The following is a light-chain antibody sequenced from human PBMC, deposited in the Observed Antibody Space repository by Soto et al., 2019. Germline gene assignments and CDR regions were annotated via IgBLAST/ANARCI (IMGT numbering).Light chain of an antibody. CDR3: SSYAGSNNFV. V-gene: IGLV2-8*01. Sequence: QSVLTQPPSASGSPGQSVTISCTGTSSDIGAYIYVSWYQQHPGKAPKLMISEVSRRPSGVPERFSDSKSGNTASLTVSGLQADDEAHYYCSSYAGSNNFVFGTGTKVTVL. J-gene: IGLJ1*01. CDR1: SSDIGAYIY. CDR2: EVS.